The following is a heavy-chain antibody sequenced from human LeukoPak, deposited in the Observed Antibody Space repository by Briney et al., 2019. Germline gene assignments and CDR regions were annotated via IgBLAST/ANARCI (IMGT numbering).Heavy chain of an antibody. CDR2: IYYSGST. D-gene: IGHD3-10*01. J-gene: IGHJ4*02. CDR1: GVSISSGGYY. Sequence: SQTLSLTCTVSGVSISSGGYYWSWIRQHPGKGLEWIGYIYYSGSTYYNPSLKSRVTISVDTSKNQFSLKLSSVTAADTAVYYCASHGSGSYGFDYWGQGTLVTVSS. V-gene: IGHV4-30-4*08. CDR3: ASHGSGSYGFDY.